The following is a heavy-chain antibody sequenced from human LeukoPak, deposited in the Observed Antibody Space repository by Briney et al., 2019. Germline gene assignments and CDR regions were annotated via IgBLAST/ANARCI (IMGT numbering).Heavy chain of an antibody. V-gene: IGHV4-34*01. Sequence: SETLSLPCVVYGGCFSGYYWSWIRQPPGKGLEWIGEINHSGGTNYNPSLKIRVTISVDTSKNQFSLKLSSVTVADTAVYYCARGIFGVVPLYDYDYMDVWGKGTTVTVSS. J-gene: IGHJ6*03. CDR1: GGCFSGYY. CDR2: INHSGGT. D-gene: IGHD3-3*01. CDR3: ARGIFGVVPLYDYDYMDV.